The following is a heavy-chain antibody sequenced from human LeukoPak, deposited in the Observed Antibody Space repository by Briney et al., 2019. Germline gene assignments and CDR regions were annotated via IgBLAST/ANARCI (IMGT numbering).Heavy chain of an antibody. J-gene: IGHJ1*01. Sequence: SETLSLTCTVSGGSISSSSYYWGWIRQPPGKGLEWIGSIYYSGSTYYNPSLKSRVTVSVDTSKNQFSLKLSSVIAADTAVYYCARDLGWELAYFQHWGQGTLVTVSS. V-gene: IGHV4-39*07. CDR1: GGSISSSSYY. D-gene: IGHD1-26*01. CDR3: ARDLGWELAYFQH. CDR2: IYYSGST.